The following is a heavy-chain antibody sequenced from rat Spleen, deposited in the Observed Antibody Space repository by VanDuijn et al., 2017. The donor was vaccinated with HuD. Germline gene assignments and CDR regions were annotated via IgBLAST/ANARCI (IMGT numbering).Heavy chain of an antibody. CDR1: GFIFSDHY. CDR3: TSPYDSGQKFPFAY. D-gene: IGHD4-3*01. CDR2: INYDGSST. V-gene: IGHV5-29*01. J-gene: IGHJ3*01. Sequence: EVQLVESDGGLVRPGRSLKLSCAASGFIFSDHYVAWVRQAPTKGLEWVATINYDGSSTFYRDSVRDRFTISRDNAKSTLYLQMDSLRSEDTATYYCTSPYDSGQKFPFAYWGQGTLVTVSS.